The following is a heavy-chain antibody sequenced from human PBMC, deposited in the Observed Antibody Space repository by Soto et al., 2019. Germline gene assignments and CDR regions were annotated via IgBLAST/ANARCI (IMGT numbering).Heavy chain of an antibody. CDR2: ISAYNGNT. CDR1: GYTFTSNG. CDR3: ARDYRVSYYYYGMDV. Sequence: ASVKVSCKASGYTFTSNGISWVRQAPGQGLEWMGWISAYNGNTNYAQKLQGRVTMTTDTSTSTAYMELRSLRSDDTAVYYCARDYRVSYYYYGMDVWGQGTTVTVSS. V-gene: IGHV1-18*01. J-gene: IGHJ6*02. D-gene: IGHD6-6*01.